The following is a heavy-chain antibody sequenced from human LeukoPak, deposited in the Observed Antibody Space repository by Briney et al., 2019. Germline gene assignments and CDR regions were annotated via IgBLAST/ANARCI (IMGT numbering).Heavy chain of an antibody. CDR2: IYYSGST. CDR1: GGSISDYY. V-gene: IGHV4-59*08. Sequence: PSETLSLTCTVSGGSISDYYWSWIRQPPGKGLEWIGYIYYSGSTNYNPSLKSRISISVDTSKSQFSLKLSSVTAADTAVYYCARHRSSGTYPLDYWGQGTLVTVSS. CDR3: ARHRSSGTYPLDY. J-gene: IGHJ4*02. D-gene: IGHD1-26*01.